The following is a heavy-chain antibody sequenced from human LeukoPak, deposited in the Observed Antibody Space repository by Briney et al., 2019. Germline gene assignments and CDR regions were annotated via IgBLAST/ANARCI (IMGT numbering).Heavy chain of an antibody. CDR2: IYYTGTA. D-gene: IGHD4-17*01. J-gene: IGHJ5*02. V-gene: IGHV4-59*01. Sequence: SETLSLTCTVSGGSISGSFWGWIRQPPGEGLEFLGYIYYTGTASYNPSLNSRLTMSVDTSRNQFSLKLTSLTAADTAVYYCAKFATVTTPNWIDPWGQGILVTVSS. CDR1: GGSISGSF. CDR3: AKFATVTTPNWIDP.